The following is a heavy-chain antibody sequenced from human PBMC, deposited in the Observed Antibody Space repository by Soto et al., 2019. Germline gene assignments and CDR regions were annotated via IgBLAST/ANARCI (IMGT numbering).Heavy chain of an antibody. CDR3: VRGGAVAGLFDP. D-gene: IGHD6-19*01. V-gene: IGHV1-2*02. Sequence: AAVKVSCKASGFTFTGYYIHWMRQAPGQGLEWMGWINPNSGGTKYAQKLQGRVTMTRDTSISTDYMDLSRLRSDGTAVYYCVRGGAVAGLFDPWGQGTLVTVSS. CDR2: INPNSGGT. J-gene: IGHJ5*02. CDR1: GFTFTGYY.